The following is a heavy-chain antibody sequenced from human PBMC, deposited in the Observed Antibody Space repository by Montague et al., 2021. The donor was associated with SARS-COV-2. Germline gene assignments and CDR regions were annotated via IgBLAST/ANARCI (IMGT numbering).Heavy chain of an antibody. Sequence: SETLSLTCTVSGASVRTYYWSCIRQSAGNKLEWMGRLYTSGSTYYNPSFKSRVTMSLDTSKNLFSLNLSSMTAADTAVYYCARDGADYSFAYYHEMDVWGQGIAVTVSS. D-gene: IGHD5-12*01. CDR3: ARDGADYSFAYYHEMDV. CDR2: LYTSGST. V-gene: IGHV4-4*07. CDR1: GASVRTYY. J-gene: IGHJ6*02.